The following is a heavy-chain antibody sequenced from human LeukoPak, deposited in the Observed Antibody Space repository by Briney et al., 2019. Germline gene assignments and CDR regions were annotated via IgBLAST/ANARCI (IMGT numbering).Heavy chain of an antibody. V-gene: IGHV3-48*01. D-gene: IGHD1-7*01. J-gene: IGHJ4*02. Sequence: GGSLRLSCAASGFTFSSYSMNWVRQAPGKGLEWVSYISSSSSTIYYADSVKGRFTISRDNAKNSLYLQMNSLRAEDTAVYYCARDRHGWNYDYWGQGTLVTASS. CDR3: ARDRHGWNYDY. CDR1: GFTFSSYS. CDR2: ISSSSSTI.